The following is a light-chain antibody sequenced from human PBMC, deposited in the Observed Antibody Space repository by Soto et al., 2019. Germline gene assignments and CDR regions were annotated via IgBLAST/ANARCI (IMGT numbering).Light chain of an antibody. CDR1: QGISSH. Sequence: AIRMTQSPSSFSASTGDRVTITCRASQGISSHLVWYQVKPGKAPRLLIYTASYLESGVPSRFSGSGSGTDFTLTISSLQSEDFAAYYCQQYFSYPLTFGGGTKVEIK. V-gene: IGKV1-8*01. CDR3: QQYFSYPLT. CDR2: TAS. J-gene: IGKJ4*01.